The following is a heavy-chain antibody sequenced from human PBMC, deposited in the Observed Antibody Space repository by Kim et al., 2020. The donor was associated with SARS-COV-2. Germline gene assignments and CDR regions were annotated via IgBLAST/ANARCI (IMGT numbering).Heavy chain of an antibody. CDR2: MSGMSGSGATT. D-gene: IGHD2-21*02. V-gene: IGHV3-23*01. CDR1: GFAFSNYA. J-gene: IGHJ4*02. CDR3: KNGGVGTNYHYFDY. Sequence: GGSLRLSCAASGFAFSNYAMSWVRQAPGKGLEWVSGMSGMSGSGATTYYADSVKGRFTVSRDNSKNTLFLQMNSLRAEDTAMYYCKNGGVGTNYHYFDYWVQRPLVTVSS.